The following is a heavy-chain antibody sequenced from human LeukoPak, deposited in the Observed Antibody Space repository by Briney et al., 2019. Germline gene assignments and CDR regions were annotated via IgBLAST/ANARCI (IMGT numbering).Heavy chain of an antibody. CDR1: GYTFTSYY. Sequence: ASVKVSCKASGYTFTSYYMHWVRQAPGQGLEWMGIINPSGDSTSYAQKFQGRVTMTRDTSTSTVYMELSSLGSEDTAVYYCARAATVPRVFDYWGQGTLVTVSS. D-gene: IGHD4-17*01. CDR3: ARAATVPRVFDY. CDR2: INPSGDST. J-gene: IGHJ4*02. V-gene: IGHV1-46*01.